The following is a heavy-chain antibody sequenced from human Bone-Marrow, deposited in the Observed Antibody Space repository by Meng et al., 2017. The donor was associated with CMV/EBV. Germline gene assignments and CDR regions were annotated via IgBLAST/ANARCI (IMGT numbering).Heavy chain of an antibody. J-gene: IGHJ4*02. CDR3: ARVGVDTAMGHFDY. D-gene: IGHD5-18*01. CDR1: GGSISGTYYY. Sequence: SETLSLTCTVSGGSISGTYYYWGWIRQPPGKGLEWIGSIYYSGNTYYNPSLKSRVTISVDTSKNQFSLKLSSVTAADTAVYYCARVGVDTAMGHFDYWGQGTLVTVSS. V-gene: IGHV4-39*07. CDR2: IYYSGNT.